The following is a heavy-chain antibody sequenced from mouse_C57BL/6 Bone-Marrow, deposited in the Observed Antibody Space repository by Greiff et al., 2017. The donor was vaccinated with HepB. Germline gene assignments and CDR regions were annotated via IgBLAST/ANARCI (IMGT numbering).Heavy chain of an antibody. CDR3: AREDGYDGGYAMDY. CDR2: INYDGSST. J-gene: IGHJ4*01. D-gene: IGHD2-2*01. V-gene: IGHV5-16*01. CDR1: GFTFSDYY. Sequence: EVMLVESEGGLVQPGSSMKLSCTASGFTFSDYYMAWVRQVPEKGLEWVANINYDGSSTYYLDSLKSRFIISRDNAKNILYLQMSSLKSEDTATYYCAREDGYDGGYAMDYWGQGTSVTVSS.